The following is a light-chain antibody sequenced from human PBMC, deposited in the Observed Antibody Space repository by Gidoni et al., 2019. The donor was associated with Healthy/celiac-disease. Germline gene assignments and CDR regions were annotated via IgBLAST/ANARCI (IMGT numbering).Light chain of an antibody. CDR3: SSYAGSNTV. Sequence: QSALTQPPSPSGSPGQSVTISCTGTSRDVGGYNYVSWYQQHPGKAPKLMIYEVSKRPSGVPDRFSGSKSVNTASLTVSGLQAEDEADYYCSSYAGSNTVFGGGTKLTVL. J-gene: IGLJ2*01. V-gene: IGLV2-8*01. CDR2: EVS. CDR1: SRDVGGYNY.